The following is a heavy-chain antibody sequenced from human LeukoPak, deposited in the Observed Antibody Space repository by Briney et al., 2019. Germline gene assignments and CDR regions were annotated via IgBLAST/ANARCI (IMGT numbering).Heavy chain of an antibody. J-gene: IGHJ4*02. V-gene: IGHV3-15*01. CDR2: IKSKTDGGTA. D-gene: IGHD1-26*01. CDR1: GITFSDAW. Sequence: GGSLRLSCVVSGITFSDAWMSWVRQAPGKGLEWVGRIKSKTDGGTAEYTAPVKGRFTISRDDSKNTLYLQMNSLKTEDTAVYYRNTAMKWESPLDYWGQGTQVTVSS. CDR3: NTAMKWESPLDY.